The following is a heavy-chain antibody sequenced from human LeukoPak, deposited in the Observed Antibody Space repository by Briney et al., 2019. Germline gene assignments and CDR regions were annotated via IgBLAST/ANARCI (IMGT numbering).Heavy chain of an antibody. CDR3: ARQLGYCSGGSCPNDY. D-gene: IGHD2-15*01. V-gene: IGHV3-23*01. CDR1: GFTFSSYW. CDR2: ISGSGGST. Sequence: PGGSLRLSCAASGFTFSSYWMHWVRQAPGKGLEWVSAISGSGGSTYYADSVKGRFTISRDNSKNTLYLQMNSLRAEDTAVYYCARQLGYCSGGSCPNDYWGQGTLVTVSS. J-gene: IGHJ4*02.